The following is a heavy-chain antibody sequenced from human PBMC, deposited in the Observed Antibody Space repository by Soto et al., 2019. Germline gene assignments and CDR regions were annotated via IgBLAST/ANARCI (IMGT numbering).Heavy chain of an antibody. J-gene: IGHJ3*02. D-gene: IGHD6-19*01. CDR2: IWYDGSNK. CDR1: GFTFSSYG. Sequence: LRLACAASGFTFSSYGMHWVRQAPGKGLEWVAVIWYDGSNKYYADSVKGRFTISRDNSKNTLYLQMNSLRAEDTAVYYCARDQASGRYDAFDIWGQGTVLTVSS. V-gene: IGHV3-33*01. CDR3: ARDQASGRYDAFDI.